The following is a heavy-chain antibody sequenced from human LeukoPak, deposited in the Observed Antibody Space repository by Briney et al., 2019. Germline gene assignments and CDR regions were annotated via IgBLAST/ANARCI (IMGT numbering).Heavy chain of an antibody. J-gene: IGHJ5*02. CDR3: ARDALFQLPYGNWFDP. D-gene: IGHD2-2*01. Sequence: SETLSLTCTVSGGSISSHYWSWIRQPPGKGLEWIGYIYYSGSTNYNPSLKSRVTISVDTSKNQFSLKLSSVTAADTAVYYCARDALFQLPYGNWFDPWGQGTLVTVSS. V-gene: IGHV4-59*11. CDR1: GGSISSHY. CDR2: IYYSGST.